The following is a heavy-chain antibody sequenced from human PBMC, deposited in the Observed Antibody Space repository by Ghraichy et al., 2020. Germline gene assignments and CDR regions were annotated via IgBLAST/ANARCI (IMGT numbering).Heavy chain of an antibody. CDR1: GGSISSYY. J-gene: IGHJ4*02. D-gene: IGHD3-22*01. CDR3: ARDNYYDSSGYLDY. V-gene: IGHV4-59*01. Sequence: SQTLSLTCTVSGGSISSYYWSWIRQPPGKGLEWIGYIYYSGSTNYNPSLKSRVTISVDTSKNQFSLKLSSVTAADTAVYYCARDNYYDSSGYLDYWGQGTLVTVSS. CDR2: IYYSGST.